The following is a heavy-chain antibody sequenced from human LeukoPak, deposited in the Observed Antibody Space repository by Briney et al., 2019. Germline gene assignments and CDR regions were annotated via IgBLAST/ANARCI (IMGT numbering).Heavy chain of an antibody. CDR3: AKDPNGDYIGTFDI. V-gene: IGHV3-66*01. CDR1: GFTVSSKY. J-gene: IGHJ3*02. CDR2: IYSDSST. Sequence: GGSLRLSCAASGFTVSSKYMSWVRQAPGKGLEWVSFIYSDSSTYYADSVKGRFTISRDSSKNTLYLQMNSLRAEDTAIYYCAKDPNGDYIGTFDIWGQGTMVIVS. D-gene: IGHD4-17*01.